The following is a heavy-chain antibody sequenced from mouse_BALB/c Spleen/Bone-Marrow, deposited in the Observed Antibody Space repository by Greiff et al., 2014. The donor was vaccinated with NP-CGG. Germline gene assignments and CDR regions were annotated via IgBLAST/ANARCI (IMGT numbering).Heavy chain of an antibody. J-gene: IGHJ4*01. D-gene: IGHD1-1*01. CDR1: GFTFSSYY. Sequence: EVKLMESGGGLVKLGGSLKLSCAASGFTFSSYYMSWVRQTPEKRLELVAAIISNGGGTYYPDTMKGRFIISRDNAKNTLYLQMRSLKSEDTALYYCARRGISTSEGVGAMDYWGQGTSVTVSS. CDR2: IISNGGGT. V-gene: IGHV5-6-2*01. CDR3: ARRGISTSEGVGAMDY.